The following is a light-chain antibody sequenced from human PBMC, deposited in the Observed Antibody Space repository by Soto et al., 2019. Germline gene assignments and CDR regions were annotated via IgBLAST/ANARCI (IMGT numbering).Light chain of an antibody. V-gene: IGKV1-5*01. Sequence: DIPMTQSPSTLSASVGARVTITCRASQTISTWLAWYQQKPGKAPKLLIYDASSLQGGVPSRFSGSGSGTEFSLTISSLQPDDFATYYCLQYGTYATFGQGTKVEI. J-gene: IGKJ1*01. CDR3: LQYGTYAT. CDR2: DAS. CDR1: QTISTW.